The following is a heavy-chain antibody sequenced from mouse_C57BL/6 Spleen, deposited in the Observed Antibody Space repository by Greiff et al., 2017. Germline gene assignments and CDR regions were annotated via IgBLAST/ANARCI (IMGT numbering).Heavy chain of an antibody. Sequence: VQLQQPGAELVMPGASVKLSCKASGYTFTSYWMHWVKQRPVQGLEWIGEIDTYGSNTNYNQKFKGKATLTVDKSSSKVFMQLSILSSEDSAVYYCARRVGRRYFDYWGQGTTLTVSS. CDR3: ARRVGRRYFDY. V-gene: IGHV1-69*01. CDR2: IDTYGSNT. CDR1: GYTFTSYW. J-gene: IGHJ2*01.